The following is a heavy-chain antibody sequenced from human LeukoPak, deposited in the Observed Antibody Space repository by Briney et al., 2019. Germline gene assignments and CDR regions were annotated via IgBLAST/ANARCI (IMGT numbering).Heavy chain of an antibody. CDR2: IYRGGST. J-gene: IGHJ6*03. V-gene: IGHV3-53*01. Sequence: GGSLRLSCAASGCTVSSNYISWVRQAPGKGLEWVSVIYRGGSTYYADSVKGRFTISRDKYKNTLYLQMNRLRAEDTAVYYCARDRRILYSTDYYYMDVWGKGTTVTVSS. CDR3: ARDRRILYSTDYYYMDV. CDR1: GCTVSSNY. D-gene: IGHD2-8*01.